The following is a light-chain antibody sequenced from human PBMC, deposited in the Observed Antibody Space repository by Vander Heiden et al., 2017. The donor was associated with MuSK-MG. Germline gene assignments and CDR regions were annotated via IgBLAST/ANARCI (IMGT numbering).Light chain of an antibody. Sequence: SYELTQPPSVSVSPGQTARITCSGDSLPKQYAYWYQQKPGQAPVRGIYKDSERPSGIPERFSGSTSGTTVTLTISAVQAEDEADYFCQSADNSGHYVFGKGTKVTVL. CDR1: SLPKQY. CDR3: QSADNSGHYV. V-gene: IGLV3-25*03. CDR2: KDS. J-gene: IGLJ1*01.